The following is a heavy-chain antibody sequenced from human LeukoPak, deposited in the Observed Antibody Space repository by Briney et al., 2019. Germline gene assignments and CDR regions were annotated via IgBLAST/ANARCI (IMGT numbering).Heavy chain of an antibody. CDR1: GFTFANSW. V-gene: IGHV3-7*01. D-gene: IGHD2/OR15-2a*01. CDR3: TRDTTRSLDY. J-gene: IGHJ4*02. Sequence: PGGSLRLSCAASGFTFANSWMAWVRQAPGKGLEWVANIKQDGSTKHYADSLKGRFTISRDNPKNSLFLQMNNLRADDTAIYYCTRDTTRSLDYWGQGILVTVAS. CDR2: IKQDGSTK.